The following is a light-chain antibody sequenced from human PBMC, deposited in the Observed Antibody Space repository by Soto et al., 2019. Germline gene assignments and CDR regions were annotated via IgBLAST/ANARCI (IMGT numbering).Light chain of an antibody. Sequence: DIQMTQSPSTLSGSVGDRVTITCRASQTISSWLAWYQPKPGKVPKLLIYGASSLQSWVPSRFSGSGSGTDFTLTISSLQPEDFATYYCQQSYSMPLTFGGGTKVDIK. CDR3: QQSYSMPLT. J-gene: IGKJ4*01. CDR1: QTISSW. CDR2: GAS. V-gene: IGKV1-39*01.